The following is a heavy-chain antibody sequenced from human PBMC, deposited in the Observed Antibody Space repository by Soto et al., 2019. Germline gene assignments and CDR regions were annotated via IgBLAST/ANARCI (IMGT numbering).Heavy chain of an antibody. V-gene: IGHV4-30-2*01. CDR3: ARGQVVAAQH. CDR2: IYHSGST. D-gene: IGHD2-15*01. CDR1: GGSISSGGYT. J-gene: IGHJ4*02. Sequence: QLQLQESGSGLVKPSQTLYLICAVYGGSISSGGYTWSWIRQPPGKGLEWIGYIYHSGSTYYNPSLKSRVTISVDRSKNQFSLKLSSVPAADTAVYYCARGQVVAAQHWGQGTLVTVSS.